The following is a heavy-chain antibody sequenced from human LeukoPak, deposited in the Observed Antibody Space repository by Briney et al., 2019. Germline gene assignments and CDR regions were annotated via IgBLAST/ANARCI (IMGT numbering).Heavy chain of an antibody. J-gene: IGHJ4*02. CDR2: IRYDESDK. CDR3: AKGMWAPGEVAGTTGPVDY. D-gene: IGHD6-19*01. CDR1: GFIFSTYG. Sequence: PGGSLRLSCAASGFIFSTYGMHRVRQAPGKGLEWVAFIRYDESDKYYADSVKGRFTISRDNSKNTLYLQMNSLRTGDTAVYYCAKGMWAPGEVAGTTGPVDYWGQGTLVTVSS. V-gene: IGHV3-30*02.